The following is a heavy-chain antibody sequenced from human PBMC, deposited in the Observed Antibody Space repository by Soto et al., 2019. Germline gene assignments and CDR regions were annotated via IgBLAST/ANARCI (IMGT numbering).Heavy chain of an antibody. CDR1: GGSVSSGGFY. Sequence: QVQLQESGPGLVKPSQTLSLTCTVSGGSVSSGGFYWHWIRQHPGKGLEWIGYVYYGGSTYYNPSLKSRVTMALDTSKNQFSMNLNSVTAADTAVYFCARDPSEGEIVPFDSWGQGTLVTVSS. D-gene: IGHD5-12*01. J-gene: IGHJ4*02. V-gene: IGHV4-31*03. CDR2: VYYGGST. CDR3: ARDPSEGEIVPFDS.